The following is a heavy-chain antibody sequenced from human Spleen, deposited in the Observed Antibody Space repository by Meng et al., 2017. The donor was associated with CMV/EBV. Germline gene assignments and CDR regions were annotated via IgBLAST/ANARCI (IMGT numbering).Heavy chain of an antibody. J-gene: IGHJ4*02. CDR3: LLDYPSNPTSFDY. D-gene: IGHD3-10*01. CDR2: ITPNNGDT. V-gene: IGHV1-2*02. CDR1: GYTFTSSR. Sequence: ASVKVSCKATGYTFTSSRLHWVRQAPGQGLEWMGWITPNNGDTNYAQKFQGRVTMTRDTSISTAYMELSRLRSDDTAVYYCLLDYPSNPTSFDYWGQGTLVTVSS.